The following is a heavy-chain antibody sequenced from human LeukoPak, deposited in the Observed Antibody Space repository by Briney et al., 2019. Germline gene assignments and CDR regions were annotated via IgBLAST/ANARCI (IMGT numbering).Heavy chain of an antibody. CDR1: GDSVSGISFY. Sequence: SETLSLTCTVSGDSVSGISFYWSWIRQPPGKGLQYIGYIKYSGSTNYNPSLKSRVTISVDTSKNQFSLKLSSVTAADTAVYYCARYYDRSGYWSTPHFDYWGQGTLVTVSS. D-gene: IGHD3-22*01. J-gene: IGHJ4*02. CDR3: ARYYDRSGYWSTPHFDY. V-gene: IGHV4-61*01. CDR2: IKYSGST.